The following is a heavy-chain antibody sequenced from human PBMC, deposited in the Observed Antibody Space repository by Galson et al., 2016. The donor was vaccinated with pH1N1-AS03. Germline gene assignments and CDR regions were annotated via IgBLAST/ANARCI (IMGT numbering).Heavy chain of an antibody. CDR2: IKSSGSPI. CDR3: ARGTKVKIFGMDFRIRVYDTKKYPCGY. CDR1: GFSFSDYY. D-gene: IGHD3-3*01. Sequence: SLRLSCAGAGFSFSDYYMTWIRQAPGKGLEWVATIKSSGSPIYYADSVKGRFTISRDNTKNLLYLKMNSLRVEDTAGYYCARGTKVKIFGMDFRIRVYDTKKYPCGYWGQGTLVSVSS. J-gene: IGHJ4*02. V-gene: IGHV3-11*01.